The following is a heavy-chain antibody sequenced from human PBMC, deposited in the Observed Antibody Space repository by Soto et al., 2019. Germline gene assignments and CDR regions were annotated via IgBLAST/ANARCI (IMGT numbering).Heavy chain of an antibody. Sequence: ASVKVSCKASGYTFTSSYMHWGRQAPGQGLEWMGIINPSGGSTSYAQKFQGRVTMTRDTSTSTVYMELSSLRSEDTAVYYFASRAGSGSYLDYWGQGTLVTGSS. J-gene: IGHJ4*02. D-gene: IGHD3-10*01. CDR2: INPSGGST. CDR3: ASRAGSGSYLDY. V-gene: IGHV1-46*03. CDR1: GYTFTSSY.